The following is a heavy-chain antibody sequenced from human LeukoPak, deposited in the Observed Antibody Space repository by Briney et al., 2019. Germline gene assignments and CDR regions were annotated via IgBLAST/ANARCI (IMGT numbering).Heavy chain of an antibody. D-gene: IGHD3-10*02. CDR1: GFTFSSYE. Sequence: GGSLRLSCVVSGFTFSSYEMNWVRQAPGKGLEWVSYISSSGSTIYYADSVKGRFTISRDNAKNSLYLQMNSLRAEDTAVYYCAELDITMIGGVWGKGTTVTISS. CDR3: AELDITMIGGV. CDR2: ISSSGSTI. V-gene: IGHV3-48*03. J-gene: IGHJ6*04.